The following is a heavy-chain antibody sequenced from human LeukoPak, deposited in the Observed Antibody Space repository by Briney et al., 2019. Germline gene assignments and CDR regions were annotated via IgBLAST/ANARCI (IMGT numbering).Heavy chain of an antibody. J-gene: IGHJ3*02. Sequence: SETLSLTCTVSGGSISSYYWSWIRQPPGKGLEWIGYIYYSGSTNYNPSLKSRVTISVDTSKNQFSLKLSSVTAADTAVYYCARRALFHDAFDIWGQGTMVTVSS. CDR2: IYYSGST. CDR1: GGSISSYY. CDR3: ARRALFHDAFDI. V-gene: IGHV4-59*08.